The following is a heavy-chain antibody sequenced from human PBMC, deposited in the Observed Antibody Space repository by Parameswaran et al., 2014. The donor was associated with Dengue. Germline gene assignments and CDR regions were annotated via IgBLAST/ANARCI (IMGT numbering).Heavy chain of an antibody. CDR3: ARRRARFGEFLFDY. CDR2: IFYTGSS. J-gene: IGHJ4*02. V-gene: IGHV4-39*01. Sequence: WIRQPPGKGLEWIGSIFYTGSSYYNPSLESRVTISVDTSKDQFSLKLSSVTAADTAVYYCARRRARFGEFLFDYWGQGTLVTVSS. D-gene: IGHD3-10*01.